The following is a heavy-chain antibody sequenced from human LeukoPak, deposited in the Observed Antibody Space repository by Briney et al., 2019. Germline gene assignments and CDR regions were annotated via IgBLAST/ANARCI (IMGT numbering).Heavy chain of an antibody. CDR1: GFTLDDYA. CDR3: VRGNFGPAQWFDP. J-gene: IGHJ5*02. CDR2: ISWNSGST. V-gene: IGHV3-9*01. D-gene: IGHD3/OR15-3a*01. Sequence: GGSLRLSCAASGFTLDDYAMHWVRHVPGRGLEWVSGISWNSGSTVYAGSVKGRFTMSRDNSKNSLYLQMNSLTPDDTALYYCVRGNFGPAQWFDPWGQGTLVTVSS.